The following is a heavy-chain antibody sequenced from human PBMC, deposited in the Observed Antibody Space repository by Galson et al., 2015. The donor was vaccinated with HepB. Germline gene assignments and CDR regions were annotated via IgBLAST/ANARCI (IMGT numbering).Heavy chain of an antibody. CDR1: GYTFTSYY. V-gene: IGHV1-46*01. CDR2: INPSGGST. Sequence: SVKVSCKASGYTFTSYYMHWVRQAPGQGLEWMGIINPSGGSTSYAQKFQGRVTMIRDTSTSTVYMELSSLRSEDTAVYYCARVVGFLEWFSPFDYWGQGTLVTVSS. D-gene: IGHD3-3*01. CDR3: ARVVGFLEWFSPFDY. J-gene: IGHJ4*02.